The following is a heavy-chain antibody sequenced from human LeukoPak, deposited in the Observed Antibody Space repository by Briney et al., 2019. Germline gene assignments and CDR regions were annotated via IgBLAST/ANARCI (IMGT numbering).Heavy chain of an antibody. CDR2: ISGSGGST. CDR3: ARSGDYSDSRGYPISGPFDL. CDR1: GFTFSSYA. D-gene: IGHD3-22*01. J-gene: IGHJ4*02. V-gene: IGHV3-23*01. Sequence: PGGSLRLSCAASGFTFSSYAMSWVRQAPGKGLEWVSAISGSGGSTYYADSVKGRFTISRDNSKNTLLLQMNNLRAEDTALYYCARSGDYSDSRGYPISGPFDLWGQGTLVTVSS.